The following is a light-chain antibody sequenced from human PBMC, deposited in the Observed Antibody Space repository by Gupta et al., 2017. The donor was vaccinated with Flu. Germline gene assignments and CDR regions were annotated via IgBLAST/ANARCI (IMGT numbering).Light chain of an antibody. V-gene: IGLV2-14*01. CDR1: SSYIGNYNY. Sequence: QSALPQPASMSGSPGQSITISCTGPSSYIGNYNYVSWYQQHPGKTPKVMIYEVTYRPSGVSSRFSGSKSGNTASLTSSGLQAEDEADYYCTSYTTSTTWVFGGGTKLTVL. CDR3: TSYTTSTTWV. J-gene: IGLJ3*02. CDR2: EVT.